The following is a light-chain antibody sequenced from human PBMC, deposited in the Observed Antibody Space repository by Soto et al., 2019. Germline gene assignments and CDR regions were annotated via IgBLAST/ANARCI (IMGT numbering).Light chain of an antibody. CDR2: DVT. V-gene: IGLV2-11*01. Sequence: QSVLTQPRSVSGSPGQSVTISCTGTSSDVGRYNYVSWYQQLPGKAPKLIIYDVTKRPSGVPDRFSGSKSGNTASLTISGLQADDEADYYCCSYAGRSTLYVFGTGTKVTDL. J-gene: IGLJ1*01. CDR1: SSDVGRYNY. CDR3: CSYAGRSTLYV.